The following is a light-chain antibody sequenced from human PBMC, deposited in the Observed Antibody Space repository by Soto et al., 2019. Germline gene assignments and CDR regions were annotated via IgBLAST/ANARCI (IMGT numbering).Light chain of an antibody. CDR3: QSYDSSLSGSYV. V-gene: IGLV1-40*01. CDR1: SSNIGAGYD. CDR2: GNS. J-gene: IGLJ1*01. Sequence: QSVLTQPPSVSGAPGQRVTISCTGSSSNIGAGYDVHWYQQLPGTAPKLLIYGNSNRPSGVPDRFSGSKSGTSASLAITGLQAQDEAHYYCQSYDSSLSGSYVFXTGTKGTVL.